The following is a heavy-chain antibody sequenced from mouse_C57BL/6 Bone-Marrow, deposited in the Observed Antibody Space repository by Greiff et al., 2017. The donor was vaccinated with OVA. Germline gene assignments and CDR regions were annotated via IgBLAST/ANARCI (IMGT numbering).Heavy chain of an antibody. CDR2: ISSGSSTI. D-gene: IGHD1-2*01. CDR3: ARRGLLRPRDYAMDY. J-gene: IGHJ4*01. CDR1: GFTFSDYG. Sequence: EVQRVESGGGLVKPGGSLKLSCTASGFTFSDYGMHWVRQAPEKGLEWVAYISSGSSTIYYADTVKGRFTISRDNAKNTLFLQMTSLRSEDTAMYYCARRGLLRPRDYAMDYWGQGTSVTVSS. V-gene: IGHV5-17*01.